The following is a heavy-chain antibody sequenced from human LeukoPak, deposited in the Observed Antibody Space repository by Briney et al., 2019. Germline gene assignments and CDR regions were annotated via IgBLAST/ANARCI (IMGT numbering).Heavy chain of an antibody. CDR1: GFTFSSYA. D-gene: IGHD2-2*01. CDR3: VKDLWDCSSTSCSPTFDY. J-gene: IGHJ4*02. Sequence: GGSLRLSCAASGFTFSSYAMHWVRQAPGKGLEWVAVISYDGSNKYYADSVKGRFTISRDNSKNTLYLQMSSLRAEDTAVYYCVKDLWDCSSTSCSPTFDYWGRGTLVTVSS. V-gene: IGHV3-30*14. CDR2: ISYDGSNK.